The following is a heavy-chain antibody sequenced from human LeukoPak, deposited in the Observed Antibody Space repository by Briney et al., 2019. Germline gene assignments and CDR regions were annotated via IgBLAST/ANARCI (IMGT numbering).Heavy chain of an antibody. CDR3: TREAVGYCSSTSCHYYYYYYMDV. CDR2: IRSKAYGGTT. J-gene: IGHJ6*03. Sequence: GGSLGLSCTASGFTFGDYAMSWVRQAPGKGLEWVGFIRSKAYGGTTEYAASVKGRFTISRDDSKSIAYLQMNSLKTEDTAVYYCTREAVGYCSSTSCHYYYYYYMDVWGKGTTVTISS. V-gene: IGHV3-49*04. CDR1: GFTFGDYA. D-gene: IGHD2-2*01.